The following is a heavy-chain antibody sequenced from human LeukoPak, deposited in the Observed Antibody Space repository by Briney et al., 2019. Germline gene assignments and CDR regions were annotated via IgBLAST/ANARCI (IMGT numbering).Heavy chain of an antibody. J-gene: IGHJ5*02. CDR2: IYYSGST. V-gene: IGHV4-59*02. CDR1: GGSVSSYY. CDR3: ARGESSASNWFDP. Sequence: SETLSLTCTVSGGSVSSYYWNWIRQPPGRGLEWIGYIYYSGSTNYNPSLKSRVTISVDTSKNQFSLKLSSVTAADAAVYYCARGESSASNWFDPWGQGTLVTVSS. D-gene: IGHD3-22*01.